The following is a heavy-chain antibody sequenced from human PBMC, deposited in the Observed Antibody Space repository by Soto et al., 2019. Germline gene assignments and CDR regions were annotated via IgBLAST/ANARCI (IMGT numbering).Heavy chain of an antibody. D-gene: IGHD6-13*01. V-gene: IGHV1-18*01. CDR1: GNTFTNFG. CDR3: ARVIAGAEAWFDP. J-gene: IGHJ5*02. Sequence: QGQLVQSGAEVKKPGASVKVSCTASGNTFTNFGVTWVRQAPGQGLEWMGWISAYTDDPNYAQKFQGRVTMTIDTSTGTAYLDLRSLTSDDTAVYYCARVIAGAEAWFDPWGQGTLVTVSS. CDR2: ISAYTDDP.